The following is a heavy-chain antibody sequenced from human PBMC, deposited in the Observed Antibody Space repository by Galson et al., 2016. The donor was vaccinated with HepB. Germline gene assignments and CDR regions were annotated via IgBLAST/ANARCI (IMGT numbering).Heavy chain of an antibody. Sequence: SLRLSCAASGFTFSSYWMTWVRQAPGKGLEWVANIKRDGSQKNYVDSVKGRFTISRDNAKNSLYLQMSSLRAEDTAVYYCARDQTHYDTSAYYDDLDIWGQGTMVNDSS. J-gene: IGHJ3*02. CDR2: IKRDGSQK. D-gene: IGHD3-22*01. V-gene: IGHV3-7*04. CDR3: ARDQTHYDTSAYYDDLDI. CDR1: GFTFSSYW.